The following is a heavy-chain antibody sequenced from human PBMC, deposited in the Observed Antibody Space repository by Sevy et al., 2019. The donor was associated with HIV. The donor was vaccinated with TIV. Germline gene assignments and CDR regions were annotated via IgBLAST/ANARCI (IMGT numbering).Heavy chain of an antibody. CDR3: VKPLIVVVVAASFDY. Sequence: GGSLRLSCSASGFTFSSYAMHWVRQAPGKGLEYVSAISSNGGSTYYADSVKGRFTISRDNSKNTLYLQMSSRRAEDTAVYYCVKPLIVVVVAASFDYWGQGTLVTVSA. CDR2: ISSNGGST. V-gene: IGHV3-64D*06. J-gene: IGHJ4*02. D-gene: IGHD2-15*01. CDR1: GFTFSSYA.